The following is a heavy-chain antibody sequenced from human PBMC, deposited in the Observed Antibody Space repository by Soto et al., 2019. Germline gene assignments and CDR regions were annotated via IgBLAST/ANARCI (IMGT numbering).Heavy chain of an antibody. CDR3: ARPNYDIFTGLSGFDI. Sequence: QVQLQESGPGLVKPSQTLSLTCIVSGDSITSGNYYWSWIRQHPGKGLEWIGYIHHSGNTYYIPSLNSRLSLSMDTSKNQFSLQLSSVTAADTALYYCARPNYDIFTGLSGFDIWGQGTRVTVSS. D-gene: IGHD3-9*01. CDR1: GDSITSGNYY. V-gene: IGHV4-31*03. CDR2: IHHSGNT. J-gene: IGHJ3*02.